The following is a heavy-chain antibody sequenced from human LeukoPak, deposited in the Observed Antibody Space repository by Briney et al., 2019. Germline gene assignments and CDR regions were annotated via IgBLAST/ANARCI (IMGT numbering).Heavy chain of an antibody. V-gene: IGHV4-39*01. D-gene: IGHD6-13*01. J-gene: IGHJ4*02. CDR1: GGSISSSSYY. CDR2: TYYSGST. CDR3: ARHGYSSSWTFDY. Sequence: SETLSLTCTVSGGSISSSSYYWGWTRQPPGKGLEWIGSTYYSGSTYYTPSLKSRVTISVDTSKNQFSLKLSSVTAADTAVYYCARHGYSSSWTFDYWGQGTLVTVSS.